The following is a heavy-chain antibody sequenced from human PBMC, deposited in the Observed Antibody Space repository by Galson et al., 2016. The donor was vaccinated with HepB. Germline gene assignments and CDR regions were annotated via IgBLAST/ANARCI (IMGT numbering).Heavy chain of an antibody. J-gene: IGHJ4*02. Sequence: SLRLSCAASGVTVSNNYMSWVRQAPGRGLEWVSVIYRGADTYYADSVKGRFTISRDNFENTVYLQMNSLRAEDTAIYYCARDTWTWNGGQGTLVTVSS. CDR3: ARDTWTWN. V-gene: IGHV3-66*01. CDR1: GVTVSNNY. D-gene: IGHD3/OR15-3a*01. CDR2: IYRGADT.